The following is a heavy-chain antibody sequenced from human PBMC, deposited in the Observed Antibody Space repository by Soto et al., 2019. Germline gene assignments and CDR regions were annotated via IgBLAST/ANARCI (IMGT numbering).Heavy chain of an antibody. CDR1: GFTFSSYA. D-gene: IGHD3-22*01. CDR2: ISYDGSNK. Sequence: PGGSLRLSCAASGFTFSSYAMHWVRQAPGKGLELVAVISYDGSNKYYADSVKGRFTISRDNSKNTLYLQMNSLRAEDTAVYYCARDYSPSYSPTMIIYYWGQGTLVTVSS. CDR3: ARDYSPSYSPTMIIYY. V-gene: IGHV3-30-3*01. J-gene: IGHJ4*02.